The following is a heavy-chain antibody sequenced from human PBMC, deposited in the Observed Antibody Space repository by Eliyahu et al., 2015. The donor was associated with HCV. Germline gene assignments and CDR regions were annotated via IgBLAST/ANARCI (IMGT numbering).Heavy chain of an antibody. CDR2: INQDGSKK. CDR1: XFTFXPYW. Sequence: EVQLVESGGGLVQPGGSLSLXCAASXFTFXPYWMSWVRQAPGKGLEWVANINQDGSKKYYVDSVKGRFTISRDNAKNSLYLQMNSLRAEDTAVYYCARNRRDDYKNLYYFDYWGQGTLVTVSS. CDR3: ARNRRDDYKNLYYFDY. J-gene: IGHJ4*02. V-gene: IGHV3-7*03. D-gene: IGHD5-24*01.